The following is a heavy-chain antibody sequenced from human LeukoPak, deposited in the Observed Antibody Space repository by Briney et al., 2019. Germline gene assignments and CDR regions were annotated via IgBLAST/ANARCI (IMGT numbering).Heavy chain of an antibody. CDR1: GFTFSRFW. CDR2: IKPDGSEA. D-gene: IGHD4-17*01. J-gene: IGHJ5*02. CDR3: SKDPLRDYGST. Sequence: GGSLRLSCAASGFTFSRFWMSWVRQAPGRGLEWVANIKPDGSEAWHVDSVKGRFTISRDNARNSLYLQMNSLRAEDTAMYYCSKDPLRDYGSTWGQGTLVTVSS. V-gene: IGHV3-7*01.